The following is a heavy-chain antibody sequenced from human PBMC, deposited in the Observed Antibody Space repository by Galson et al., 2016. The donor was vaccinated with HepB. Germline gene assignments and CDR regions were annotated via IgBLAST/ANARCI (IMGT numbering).Heavy chain of an antibody. CDR3: ARDFGYCSSTSCYKGGLFYYYGMHV. CDR2: ISNSNSYI. D-gene: IGHD2-2*02. CDR1: GFTFSTYN. J-gene: IGHJ6*02. V-gene: IGHV3-21*01. Sequence: SLRLSCAASGFTFSTYNMNWVRQAPGKGLEWVSSISNSNSYIYYTDSVKGRFTISRDNAKNSLYLQMNSLRAEDTAVYYCARDFGYCSSTSCYKGGLFYYYGMHVRGQGSTVTLSS.